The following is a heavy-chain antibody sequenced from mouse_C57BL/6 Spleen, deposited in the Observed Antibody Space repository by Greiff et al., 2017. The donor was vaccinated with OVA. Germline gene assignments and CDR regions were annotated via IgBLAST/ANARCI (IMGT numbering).Heavy chain of an antibody. CDR2: IRSKSNNYAT. CDR1: GFSFNTYA. V-gene: IGHV10-1*01. D-gene: IGHD1-1*01. Sequence: EVQLVESGGGLVQPKGSLKLSCAASGFSFNTYAMNWVRQAPGKGLEWVARIRSKSNNYATYYADSVKDRFTISRDDSESMLYLQMNNLKTEDTAMYYCVGPHGSNYSACFAYWGQGTLVTVSA. J-gene: IGHJ3*01. CDR3: VGPHGSNYSACFAY.